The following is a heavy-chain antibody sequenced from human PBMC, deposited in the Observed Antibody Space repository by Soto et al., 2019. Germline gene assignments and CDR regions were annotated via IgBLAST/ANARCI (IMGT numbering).Heavy chain of an antibody. J-gene: IGHJ6*02. CDR1: GGTFSSYA. CDR2: IIPIFGTA. V-gene: IGHV1-69*13. Sequence: SVKVSCKASGGTFSSYAISWVRQAPGQGLEWMGGIIPIFGTANYAQKFQGRVTITADESTSTAYMELSSLRSEDTAVYYCARGRITIFGVVITPPTYYYYGMDVWGQGTTVTVSS. CDR3: ARGRITIFGVVITPPTYYYYGMDV. D-gene: IGHD3-3*01.